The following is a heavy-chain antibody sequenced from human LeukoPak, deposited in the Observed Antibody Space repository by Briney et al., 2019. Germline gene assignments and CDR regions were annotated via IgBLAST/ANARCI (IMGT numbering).Heavy chain of an antibody. CDR3: ATTRAAQSWSFVFDY. Sequence: PGRSLRLSCAASGFTFDDYAMHWVRQAPGKGLGWVSGISWNSGSIGYADSVKGRFTISRDNAKNSLYLQMNSLRAEDTALYYCATTRAAQSWSFVFDYWGQGTLVTVSS. CDR1: GFTFDDYA. CDR2: ISWNSGSI. D-gene: IGHD3-3*01. J-gene: IGHJ4*02. V-gene: IGHV3-9*01.